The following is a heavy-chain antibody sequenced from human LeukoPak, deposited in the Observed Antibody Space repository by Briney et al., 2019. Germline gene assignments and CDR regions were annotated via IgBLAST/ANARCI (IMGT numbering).Heavy chain of an antibody. J-gene: IGHJ4*02. D-gene: IGHD6-19*01. V-gene: IGHV6-1*01. Sequence: RTYYRSKWYNDYAVSVKSRITINPDTSKNQFSLQLNSVTPEDTAVYYCARVGSSGDYYFDYWGQGTLVTVSS. CDR3: ARVGSSGDYYFDY. CDR2: TYYRSKWYN.